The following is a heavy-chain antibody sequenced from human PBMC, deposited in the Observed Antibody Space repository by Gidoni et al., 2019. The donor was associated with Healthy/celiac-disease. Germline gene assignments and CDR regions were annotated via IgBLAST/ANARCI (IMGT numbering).Heavy chain of an antibody. CDR2: INPSGGIT. CDR3: ARDPHYYGSGSYYSRYYYGMDV. V-gene: IGHV1-46*01. CDR1: GYTFTSSY. Sequence: QVQLVQSGAEVKKPGASVKVSCKASGYTFTSSYMHWVRQATGQGLEWMGIINPSGGITSYAQKFQGRVTMTRDTSTSTVYMELSSLRSEDTAVYYCARDPHYYGSGSYYSRYYYGMDVWGQGTTVTVSS. J-gene: IGHJ6*02. D-gene: IGHD3-10*01.